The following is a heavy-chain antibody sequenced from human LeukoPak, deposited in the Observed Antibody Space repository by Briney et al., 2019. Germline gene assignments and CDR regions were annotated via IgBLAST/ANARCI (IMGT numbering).Heavy chain of an antibody. CDR2: VDPEDGET. D-gene: IGHD3-10*01. Sequence: GASVKVSCKASGYTFTDYYMHWVQQAPGKGLEWMGRVDPEDGETIYAEKFQGRVTITADTSTDTAYMELSSLRSEDTAVYYCARDRRSHYYGSGTYYPDAFDIWGQGTMVTVSS. J-gene: IGHJ3*02. CDR3: ARDRRSHYYGSGTYYPDAFDI. CDR1: GYTFTDYY. V-gene: IGHV1-69-2*01.